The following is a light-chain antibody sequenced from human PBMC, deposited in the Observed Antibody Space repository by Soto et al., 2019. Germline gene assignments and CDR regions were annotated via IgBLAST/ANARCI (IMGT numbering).Light chain of an antibody. V-gene: IGKV3-20*01. Sequence: EIVLTQSPGTLSLSPGERATLSCRARQSVSSSYLAWYQQKPGQAHRLLIYGASSSATGIPDSFSGSGSGTEFTLTISRLEPEDFAVYYCQQYGSSPRMYTFCQGTKLESK. CDR1: QSVSSSY. CDR2: GAS. CDR3: QQYGSSPRMYT. J-gene: IGKJ2*01.